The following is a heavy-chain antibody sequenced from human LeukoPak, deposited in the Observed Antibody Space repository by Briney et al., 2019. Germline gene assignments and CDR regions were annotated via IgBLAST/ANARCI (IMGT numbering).Heavy chain of an antibody. CDR2: IYHSGST. V-gene: IGHV4-38-2*02. CDR1: GYSISSGHY. Sequence: SETLSLTCAVSGYSISSGHYWGWIRQPPGKGLEWIGSIYHSGSTYYNPSLKSRVTISVDTSKNQFSLKLSSVTAADTAVYYCARDISGGVYGDYGWGQGTLVTVSS. J-gene: IGHJ4*02. CDR3: ARDISGGVYGDYG. D-gene: IGHD4-17*01.